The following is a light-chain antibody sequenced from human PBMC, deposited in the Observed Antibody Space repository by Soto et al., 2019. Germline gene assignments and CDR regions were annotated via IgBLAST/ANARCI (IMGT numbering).Light chain of an antibody. CDR2: NTF. CDR3: QQYKTLPIT. CDR1: QDMSIF. Sequence: DIQITQSPSSLSANVGDRVTITCQATQDMSIFLNWYQQKAGKAPKLLIYNTFNLQQGVPSRFSGSGSGTDFTLTISSLQPEDFATYYCQQYKTLPITFDQGTRLGLK. V-gene: IGKV1-33*01. J-gene: IGKJ5*01.